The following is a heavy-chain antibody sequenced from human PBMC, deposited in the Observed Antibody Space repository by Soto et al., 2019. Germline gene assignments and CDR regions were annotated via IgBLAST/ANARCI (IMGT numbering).Heavy chain of an antibody. J-gene: IGHJ6*02. CDR1: GYTFTSYG. V-gene: IGHV1-18*04. D-gene: IGHD6-19*01. CDR2: ISAYNGNT. Sequence: GASVKVSCKASGYTFTSYGISWVRQAPGQGLEWMGWISAYNGNTEYAQNFQGRVTMTTDTSTSTAYMELRRVRSDDTAVYYCARDGRVVAVDGTDYYYGMDVWGQGTTVTVSS. CDR3: ARDGRVVAVDGTDYYYGMDV.